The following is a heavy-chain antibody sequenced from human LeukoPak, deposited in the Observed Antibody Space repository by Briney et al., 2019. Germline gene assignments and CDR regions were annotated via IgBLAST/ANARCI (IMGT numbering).Heavy chain of an antibody. D-gene: IGHD1-26*01. CDR2: IKQDGSEK. CDR1: GFTFSSYW. J-gene: IGHJ6*02. Sequence: GGSLRLSFAASGFTFSSYWMSWVRQAPGKGLEWVANIKQDGSEKYYVDSVKGRFTISRDNAKNSLYLQMNSLRAEDTAVYYCARSAGATKYYYYYGMDVWGQGTTVTVSS. V-gene: IGHV3-7*01. CDR3: ARSAGATKYYYYYGMDV.